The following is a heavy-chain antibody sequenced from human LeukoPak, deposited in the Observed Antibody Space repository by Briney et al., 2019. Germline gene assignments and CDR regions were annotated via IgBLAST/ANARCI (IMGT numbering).Heavy chain of an antibody. D-gene: IGHD2-15*01. CDR2: ISYDGSNK. Sequence: PGRSLRLSCAASGFTFSSYAMHWVRQAPGKGLEWVAVISYDGSNKYYADSVKGRFTISRDNSKNTLYLQMNSLRAEDTAVYYCARDFGCSGGSCYLIYYYFYGMDVWGKGTTVTVSS. CDR1: GFTFSSYA. J-gene: IGHJ6*04. CDR3: ARDFGCSGGSCYLIYYYFYGMDV. V-gene: IGHV3-30*04.